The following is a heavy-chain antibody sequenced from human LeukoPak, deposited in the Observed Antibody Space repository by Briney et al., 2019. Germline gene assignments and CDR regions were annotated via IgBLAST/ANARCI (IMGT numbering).Heavy chain of an antibody. J-gene: IGHJ4*02. Sequence: SETLSLTCTVSGDSISSGSYYWSWIRQPAGKGLEWIGLVYTTGSTNYNPSLKSRVTISVDTSKNQFSLNLTSVTAADTALYYCARKFDFCGQGTLVTDSS. CDR2: VYTTGST. V-gene: IGHV4-61*02. CDR1: GDSISSGSYY. CDR3: ARKFDF.